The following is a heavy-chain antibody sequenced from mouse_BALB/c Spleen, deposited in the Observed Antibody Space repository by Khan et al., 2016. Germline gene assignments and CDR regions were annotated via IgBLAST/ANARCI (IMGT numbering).Heavy chain of an antibody. V-gene: IGHV1-9*01. CDR1: GYTFSSYW. Sequence: QVQLQQSGAELMKPGASVKISCKATGYTFSSYWIEWVKQRPGHGLEWIGAILPGSGSTNYNEQFKGKATFTADQSSNTAYMQLTSLTSEDSAVYSCAWCGVAYWGQGTLVTVSA. CDR3: AWCGVAY. CDR2: ILPGSGST. D-gene: IGHD1-1*02. J-gene: IGHJ3*01.